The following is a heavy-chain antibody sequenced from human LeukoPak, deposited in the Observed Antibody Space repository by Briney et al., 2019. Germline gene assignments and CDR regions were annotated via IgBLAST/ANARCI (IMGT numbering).Heavy chain of an antibody. V-gene: IGHV3-30-3*01. J-gene: IGHJ5*01. D-gene: IGHD3-22*01. CDR1: GFTFSSYA. Sequence: GGSLRLSCAASGFTFSSYALHWVRQAPGKGLEWVAVISYDGGNKDYADSVKGRFTISRDNSKNTLYLQMNSLRAEDTAVYYCARPGDRSGYYYWFGYWGQGTLVTVSS. CDR3: ARPGDRSGYYYWFGY. CDR2: ISYDGGNK.